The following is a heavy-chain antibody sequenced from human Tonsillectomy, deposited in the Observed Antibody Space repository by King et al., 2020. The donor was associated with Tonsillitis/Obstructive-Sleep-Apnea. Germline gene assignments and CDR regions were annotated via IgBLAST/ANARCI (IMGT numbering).Heavy chain of an antibody. J-gene: IGHJ3*02. CDR3: ARDMVLEAGGDAFDI. V-gene: IGHV4-59*01. Sequence: MQLQESGPGRVKPSETLSLTCTVSGGSISSYYWSWIRQPPGKGLEWIGYIYDSGSTNYNPSLKSRVTISVYTSKNQFSLKLSSVTAADTAVYYCARDMVLEAGGDAFDIWGQGTMVTVSS. CDR2: IYDSGST. D-gene: IGHD2-8*01. CDR1: GGSISSYY.